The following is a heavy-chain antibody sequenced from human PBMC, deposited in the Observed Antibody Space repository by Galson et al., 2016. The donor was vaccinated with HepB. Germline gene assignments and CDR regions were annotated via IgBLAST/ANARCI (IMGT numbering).Heavy chain of an antibody. Sequence: SLRLSCEASGFIFRTYGMHWVRQAPGKGLEWVAIISYDGFNKYYADPVKGRFTISRDNSKNTLYLQMNSLRPEDTAVYSCAKSKDQENVVVLSPRNYALDVWGQGTTVTVSS. D-gene: IGHD2-2*01. CDR3: AKSKDQENVVVLSPRNYALDV. V-gene: IGHV3-30*18. J-gene: IGHJ6*02. CDR2: ISYDGFNK. CDR1: GFIFRTYG.